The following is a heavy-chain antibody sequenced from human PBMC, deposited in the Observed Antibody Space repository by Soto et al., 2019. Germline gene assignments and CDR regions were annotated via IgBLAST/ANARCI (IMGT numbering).Heavy chain of an antibody. Sequence: GGSLRLSCAASGVTFSAYWMHWVRQAPGKGPVWVSRITSDGSGTGYADSVKGRFTISRDNAKNTLYLQMNSLRAEDTAVYYCAVSPGIATAGTGGYWGQGTLVTVPS. V-gene: IGHV3-74*01. D-gene: IGHD6-13*01. CDR2: ITSDGSGT. J-gene: IGHJ4*02. CDR3: AVSPGIATAGTGGY. CDR1: GVTFSAYW.